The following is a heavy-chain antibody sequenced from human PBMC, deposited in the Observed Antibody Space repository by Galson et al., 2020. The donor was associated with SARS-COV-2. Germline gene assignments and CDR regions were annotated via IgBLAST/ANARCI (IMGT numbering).Heavy chain of an antibody. D-gene: IGHD3-10*01. V-gene: IGHV3-53*05. J-gene: IGHJ4*02. CDR3: ARGGVRGAYDY. CDR1: GLRVSTNY. Sequence: GGSLRLSCVASGLRVSTNYLIWVRQAPGKGLEWVSLISTVGSGDATFYADSVKGRFIISRDNSKNTLYLQMNSLTADDTAVYYCARGGVRGAYDYWGQGNLVAVSS. CDR2: ISTVGSGDAT.